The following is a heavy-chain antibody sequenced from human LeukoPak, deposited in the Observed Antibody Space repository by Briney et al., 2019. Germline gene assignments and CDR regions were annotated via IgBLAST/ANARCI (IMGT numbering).Heavy chain of an antibody. J-gene: IGHJ4*02. CDR3: AKTYSRGSGYDFFFHY. Sequence: GGALRLSCAASGFSFSSYGFHWVRQAPAKGLEWVSAISYDGKNIHYADSVKGRFTISRDNSRNTVYLQMNSLRVEDTAVYYCAKTYSRGSGYDFFFHYWGQGTRVTVSS. D-gene: IGHD5-12*01. CDR1: GFSFSSYG. CDR2: ISYDGKNI. V-gene: IGHV3-33*06.